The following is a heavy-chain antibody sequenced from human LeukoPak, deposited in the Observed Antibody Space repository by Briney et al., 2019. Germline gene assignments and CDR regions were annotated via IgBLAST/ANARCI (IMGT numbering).Heavy chain of an antibody. CDR2: IYYSGST. CDR1: GGSISSSSYY. V-gene: IGHV4-39*01. CDR3: ARRITMVRGAYFDY. D-gene: IGHD3-10*01. Sequence: SSETLSLTCTVSGGSISSSSYYWGCIRQPPGKGLEWIRSIYYSGSTYYNPSLKSRVTISVDTSKNQFSLKLSSVTAADTAVYYSARRITMVRGAYFDYWGQGTLVTVSS. J-gene: IGHJ4*02.